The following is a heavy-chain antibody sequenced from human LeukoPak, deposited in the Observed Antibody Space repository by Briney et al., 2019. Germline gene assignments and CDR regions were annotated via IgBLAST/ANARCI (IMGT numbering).Heavy chain of an antibody. CDR2: ISGSGGST. V-gene: IGHV3-23*01. D-gene: IGHD6-6*01. J-gene: IGHJ4*02. CDR1: GFTFSSYA. Sequence: TGGSLRLSCAASGFTFSSYAMSWVRQAPGKGLEWVSAISGSGGSTYYADSVKGRFTISRDNFKNTLYLQMNSLRAEDTAVYYCAKDPVGSSSSQRLGYWGQGTLVTVSS. CDR3: AKDPVGSSSSQRLGY.